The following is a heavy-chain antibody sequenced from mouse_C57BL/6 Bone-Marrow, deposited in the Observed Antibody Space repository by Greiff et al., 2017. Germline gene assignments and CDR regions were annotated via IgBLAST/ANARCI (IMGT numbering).Heavy chain of an antibody. CDR3: ARRGIYYGSRHYAMDY. CDR2: IYWDDDK. CDR1: GFSLSTSGMG. J-gene: IGHJ4*01. Sequence: QVTLKESGPGILQSSQTLSLTCSFSGFSLSTSGMGVSWIRQPSGKGLEWLAHIYWDDDKRYNPSLKSRLTISKESSRNQVFLKITSVDTADTATYYCARRGIYYGSRHYAMDYWGQGTSVTVSS. V-gene: IGHV8-12*01. D-gene: IGHD1-1*01.